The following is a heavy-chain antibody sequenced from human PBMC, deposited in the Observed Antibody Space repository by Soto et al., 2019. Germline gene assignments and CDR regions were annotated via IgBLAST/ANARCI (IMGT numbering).Heavy chain of an antibody. CDR1: GYSISSGYY. Sequence: PSETLSLTCAVSGYSISSGYYWGWLRQPPGKGLEWFGSIYHSGSTYYNPSLKSRVTISVDTSKNQFSLKLSSVTAADTAVYYCARGWNSGYDRPGGMDVWGQGTTVTVSS. CDR3: ARGWNSGYDRPGGMDV. D-gene: IGHD5-12*01. V-gene: IGHV4-38-2*01. J-gene: IGHJ6*02. CDR2: IYHSGST.